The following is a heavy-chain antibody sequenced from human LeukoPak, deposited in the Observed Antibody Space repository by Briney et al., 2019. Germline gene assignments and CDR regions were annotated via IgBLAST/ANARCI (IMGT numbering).Heavy chain of an antibody. Sequence: SVKVSCKASGGTFSSYAISWVRQAPGQGLEWMGGIIPIFGTANYAQKFQGRVTITTDESTSTAYMELSSLRSEDTAVYYCAILRAAAGTYYFDYWGQGTLVTVSS. CDR2: IIPIFGTA. J-gene: IGHJ4*02. V-gene: IGHV1-69*05. D-gene: IGHD6-13*01. CDR3: AILRAAAGTYYFDY. CDR1: GGTFSSYA.